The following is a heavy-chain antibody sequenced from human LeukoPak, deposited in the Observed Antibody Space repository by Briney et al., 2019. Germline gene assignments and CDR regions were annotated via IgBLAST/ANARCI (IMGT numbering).Heavy chain of an antibody. CDR2: INSDGSTT. D-gene: IGHD3-3*01. CDR3: TRSPRYDSLNMDV. CDR1: GFTFSSYW. V-gene: IGHV3-74*01. J-gene: IGHJ6*03. Sequence: GGSLRLSCAASGFTFSSYWMHWVRQAPGRGLVWVSRINSDGSTTNYADSVKGRFTISRDNVKNTVDLQMNSLRAEDTTVYYCTRSPRYDSLNMDVWGKGTTVTVSS.